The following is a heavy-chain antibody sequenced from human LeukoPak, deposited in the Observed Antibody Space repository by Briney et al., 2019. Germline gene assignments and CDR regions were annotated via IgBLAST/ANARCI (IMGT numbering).Heavy chain of an antibody. J-gene: IGHJ6*03. V-gene: IGHV4-39*07. CDR2: IYYSGST. Sequence: SETLSLTCTVSGGSISSSSYYWGWIRQPPGKGLEWIGSIYYSGSTYYNPSLKSRVTISVDTFKNQFSLKLSSVTAADTAVYYCARVAIAVAVVGWPNRGGYYYYMDVWGKGTTVTVSS. D-gene: IGHD6-19*01. CDR1: GGSISSSSYY. CDR3: ARVAIAVAVVGWPNRGGYYYYMDV.